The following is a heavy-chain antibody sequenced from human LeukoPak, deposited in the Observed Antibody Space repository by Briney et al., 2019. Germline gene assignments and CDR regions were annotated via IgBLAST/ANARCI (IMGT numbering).Heavy chain of an antibody. Sequence: GGSLRLSCAASGFTFSSHFISWVRQAPGKRLECVAKIKEDGSEKYYVDSVKGRFTISRDNAKNSLNLQMNSLRAEDTAVYYCARVYNSDGKNYRPFDYWGQGTLVTVSS. V-gene: IGHV3-7*01. CDR3: ARVYNSDGKNYRPFDY. J-gene: IGHJ4*02. D-gene: IGHD1-14*01. CDR1: GFTFSSHF. CDR2: IKEDGSEK.